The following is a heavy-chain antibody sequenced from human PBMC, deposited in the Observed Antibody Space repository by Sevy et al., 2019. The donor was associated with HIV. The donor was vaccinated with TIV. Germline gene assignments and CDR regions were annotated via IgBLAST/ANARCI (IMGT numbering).Heavy chain of an antibody. V-gene: IGHV1-2*06. CDR1: GYTFTGYY. J-gene: IGHJ4*02. D-gene: IGHD2-15*01. CDR2: INPNSGGT. CDR3: ARTKEGRYGYCSGGSCYYFDY. Sequence: GASVKVSCKASGYTFTGYYMHWVRQAPGQGLEWMGRINPNSGGTNYAQKFQGRVTMTRDTSISTAYMELSRLRSDDTAVYYCARTKEGRYGYCSGGSCYYFDYWGQGTLVTVSS.